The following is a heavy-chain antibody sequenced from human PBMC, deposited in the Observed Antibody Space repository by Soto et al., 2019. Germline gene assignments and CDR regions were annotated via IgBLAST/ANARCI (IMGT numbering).Heavy chain of an antibody. CDR1: GFTFSSYE. J-gene: IGHJ4*01. Sequence: EVQLVESGGGLVQPGGSLRLSCAASGFTFSSYEMNWVRQAPGKGLEWVSYITGSGNTIYYSDSVKGRFTISRDNAKKAMYLQMNRLRAEDTAVYYCARGGSYFDYWAHGTLFTVS. CDR3: ARGGSYFDY. D-gene: IGHD1-26*01. CDR2: ITGSGNTI. V-gene: IGHV3-48*03.